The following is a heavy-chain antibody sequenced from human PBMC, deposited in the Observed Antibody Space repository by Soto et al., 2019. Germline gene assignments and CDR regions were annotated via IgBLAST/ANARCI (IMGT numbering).Heavy chain of an antibody. CDR2: IYWDDYK. CDR3: AHRHGGLEPRRGYYSYYMDV. V-gene: IGHV2-5*02. J-gene: IGHJ6*03. Sequence: SGPTLVKPTQTLTLTCTFSGFSLSTRGVGVGWIRQPPGKALEWLALIYWDDYKRYSPSLNSRLTITKDTSKNQVVLTMTNMDPVDTATYYCAHRHGGLEPRRGYYSYYMDVWGTGATVTVSS. CDR1: GFSLSTRGVG. D-gene: IGHD1-1*01.